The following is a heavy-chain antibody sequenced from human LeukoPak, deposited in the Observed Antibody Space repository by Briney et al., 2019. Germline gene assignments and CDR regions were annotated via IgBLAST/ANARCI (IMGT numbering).Heavy chain of an antibody. V-gene: IGHV3-23*01. D-gene: IGHD3-22*01. CDR3: AKESGDDSSGYYEVFDY. CDR1: GFTFTSYA. Sequence: GGSLRLSCTASGFTFTSYAMSWVRQAPGKGLEWVSVISGTGGSSNHADSVKGRFTISRDNSKNTLYLQMNSLRAEDTAVYYCAKESGDDSSGYYEVFDYWGQGTLVTVSS. CDR2: ISGTGGSS. J-gene: IGHJ4*02.